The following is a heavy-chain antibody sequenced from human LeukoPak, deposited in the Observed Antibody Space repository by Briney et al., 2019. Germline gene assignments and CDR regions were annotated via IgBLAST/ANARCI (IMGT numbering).Heavy chain of an antibody. J-gene: IGHJ4*02. CDR2: MNPNSGNT. CDR1: VYTFTSCD. D-gene: IGHD6-19*01. CDR3: TRGSSGRRDN. Sequence: ASVTVSCKASVYTFTSCDINWVRQATGRGLEWMGWMNPNSGNTGYGQSFQGRITMTRYISIGTAYMELSNLTSEDTAIYYCTRGSSGRRDNWGQGTLVTASA. V-gene: IGHV1-8*01.